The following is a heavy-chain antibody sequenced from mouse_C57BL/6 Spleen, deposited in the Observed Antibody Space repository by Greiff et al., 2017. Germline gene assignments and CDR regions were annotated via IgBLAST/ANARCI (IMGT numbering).Heavy chain of an antibody. CDR1: GFTFSSYG. Sequence: EVQLQQSGGDLVKPGGSLKLSCAASGFTFSSYGMSWVRQTPDKRLEWVATISSGGSYTYYPDSVKGRFTISRDNAKNTLYLQMSSLKSEDTAMYYCARHPGDYAMDYWGQGTSVTVSS. CDR2: ISSGGSYT. V-gene: IGHV5-6*01. CDR3: ARHPGDYAMDY. J-gene: IGHJ4*01.